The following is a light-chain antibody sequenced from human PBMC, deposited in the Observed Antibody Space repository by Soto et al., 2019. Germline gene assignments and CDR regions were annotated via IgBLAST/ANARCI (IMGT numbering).Light chain of an antibody. CDR3: QQLDSYPLT. CDR1: QSINTY. J-gene: IGKJ4*01. Sequence: DIQLTQSPSLLSASVGDRVTITCRASQSINTYLGWYQYNPGKAPKLLIYAASTLQSGVPSRFSGSGSGTEFTLTINSLQPEDFATYYCQQLDSYPLTFGGGTRVEIK. V-gene: IGKV1-9*01. CDR2: AAS.